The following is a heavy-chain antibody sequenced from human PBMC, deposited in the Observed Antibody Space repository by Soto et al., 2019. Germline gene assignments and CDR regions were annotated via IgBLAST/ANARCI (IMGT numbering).Heavy chain of an antibody. J-gene: IGHJ6*02. V-gene: IGHV2-26*01. CDR2: IFSDNER. Sequence: QVTLKQSGPALVKPTETLTLTCTASGFSLTTGKSCVSWIRQPPGKALECLAHIFSDNERSYSTYLQGRLTISKDTSGSQVVLSMTNVDPVDTATYDCARMKVDSYQFYYAMDVWGQGTTVTVSS. D-gene: IGHD3-9*01. CDR3: ARMKVDSYQFYYAMDV. CDR1: GFSLTTGKSC.